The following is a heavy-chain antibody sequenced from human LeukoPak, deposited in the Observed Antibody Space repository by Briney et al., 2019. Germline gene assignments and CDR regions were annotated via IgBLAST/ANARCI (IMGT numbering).Heavy chain of an antibody. Sequence: GGSLRLSCAASGFTFSSNAMSWVRQAPGKGLEWVSAISGSGGSTYYADSVKGRFTISRDNSKNTLYLQMNSLRAEDTAVYYCAKGGQNKPYGSGIVPYYFDYWGQGTLVTVSS. V-gene: IGHV3-23*01. CDR1: GFTFSSNA. D-gene: IGHD3-10*01. CDR3: AKGGQNKPYGSGIVPYYFDY. J-gene: IGHJ4*02. CDR2: ISGSGGST.